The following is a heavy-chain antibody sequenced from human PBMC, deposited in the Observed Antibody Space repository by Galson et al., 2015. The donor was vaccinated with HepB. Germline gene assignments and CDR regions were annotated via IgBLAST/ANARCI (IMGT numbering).Heavy chain of an antibody. Sequence: SVKVSCKASGSTFTSYGISWVRQAPGQGLEWMGWISAYNGNTNYAQKLQGRVTMTTDTSTSTAYMELRSLRSDDTAVYYCARDPPVSGPYYYGMDVWGQGTTVTVSS. V-gene: IGHV1-18*01. J-gene: IGHJ6*02. CDR1: GSTFTSYG. CDR2: ISAYNGNT. D-gene: IGHD2-8*01. CDR3: ARDPPVSGPYYYGMDV.